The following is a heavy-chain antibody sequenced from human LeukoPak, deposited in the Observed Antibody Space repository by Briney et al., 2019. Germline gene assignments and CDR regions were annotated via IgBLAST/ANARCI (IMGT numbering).Heavy chain of an antibody. J-gene: IGHJ5*02. CDR3: ARGGSFDNWFDP. Sequence: GGSLRLSCAASGFTVSNNYMSWVRQAPGKGLEWVSVIYSGGSTYYADSVKGRFTISRDNAKNSLYLQMNSLRAEDTAVYYCARGGSFDNWFDPWGQGTLVTVSS. V-gene: IGHV3-53*01. CDR2: IYSGGST. D-gene: IGHD1-26*01. CDR1: GFTVSNNY.